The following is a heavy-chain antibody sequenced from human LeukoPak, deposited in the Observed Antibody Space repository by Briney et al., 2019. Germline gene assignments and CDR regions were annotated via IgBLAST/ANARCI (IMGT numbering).Heavy chain of an antibody. CDR2: ISSSSSTI. CDR3: ARGRLGGRSGTDY. J-gene: IGHJ4*02. V-gene: IGHV3-48*04. Sequence: GGSLRLSCEGSGFTFSSYSMNWVRQAPGKGLEWVSYISSSSSTIYSADSVKGRFTISRDNAKNSLYLQMNSLRAEGTAVYYCARGRLGGRSGTDYWGQGTLVTVSS. CDR1: GFTFSSYS. D-gene: IGHD2-15*01.